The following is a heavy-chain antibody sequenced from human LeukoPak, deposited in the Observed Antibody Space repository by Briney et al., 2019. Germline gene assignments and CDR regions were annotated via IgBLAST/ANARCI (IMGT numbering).Heavy chain of an antibody. CDR3: ARDPGRSGGSCYSDY. CDR2: IIIRGTYI. CDR1: GFTFGSFS. D-gene: IGHD2-15*01. Sequence: GGSLRLSCAASGFTFGSFSMTWVRQAPGKGLEWVATIIIRGTYIYYADSVKGRFTISRDNAQNSLYLQMNSLRAEDTAVYYCARDPGRSGGSCYSDYWGQGTLVTVSS. V-gene: IGHV3-21*01. J-gene: IGHJ4*02.